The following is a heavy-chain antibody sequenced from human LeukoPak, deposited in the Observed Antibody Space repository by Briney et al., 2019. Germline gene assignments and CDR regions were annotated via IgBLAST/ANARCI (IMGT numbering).Heavy chain of an antibody. D-gene: IGHD6-19*01. J-gene: IGHJ4*02. CDR3: ARVSIAVPGGDY. V-gene: IGHV3-7*01. CDR2: IKQDGSEK. CDR1: GFTFSNYW. Sequence: PGGSLRLSCAASGFTFSNYWMTWVRQAPGKGLEWVANIKQDGSEKYYVDSVKGRFTISRDNAKNSLYLQMNSLRAEDTAVYYCARVSIAVPGGDYWGQGTLVTVSS.